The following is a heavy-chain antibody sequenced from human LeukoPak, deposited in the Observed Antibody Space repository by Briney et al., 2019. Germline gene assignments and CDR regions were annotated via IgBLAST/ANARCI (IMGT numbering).Heavy chain of an antibody. J-gene: IGHJ5*02. V-gene: IGHV4-30-4*01. CDR1: GGSISSDDYY. CDR2: IYYSGNT. CDR3: ARAGGNVNWFDP. D-gene: IGHD1-26*01. Sequence: KSSETLSLTCTVSGGSISSDDYYWSWIRQPPGKGLEWIGYIYYSGNTYYNPSLKSRLTISVHTSKNQFSLKLSSVTAADTAVYYCARAGGNVNWFDPWGQGTLVTVSS.